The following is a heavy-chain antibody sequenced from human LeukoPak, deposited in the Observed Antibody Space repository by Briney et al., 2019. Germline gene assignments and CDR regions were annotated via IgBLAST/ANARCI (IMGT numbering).Heavy chain of an antibody. CDR2: ISAYNGNT. CDR1: GYTFTSYG. V-gene: IGHV1-18*01. Sequence: ASVKVSCKASGYTFTSYGISWVRQAPGQGLEWMGWISAYNGNTNYAQKLQGRVTMTTDTSTSTAYMELRSLRSGDTAVYYCARWSGSYFRFYYWGQGSLVSVSS. D-gene: IGHD1-26*01. J-gene: IGHJ4*02. CDR3: ARWSGSYFRFYY.